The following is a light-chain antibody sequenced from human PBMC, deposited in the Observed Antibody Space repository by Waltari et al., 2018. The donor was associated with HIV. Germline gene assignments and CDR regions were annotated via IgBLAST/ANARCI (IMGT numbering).Light chain of an antibody. J-gene: IGLJ1*01. CDR1: GSNIGAGFD. V-gene: IGLV1-40*01. Sequence: QSVLTQPPSVSGAPGQRVTISCAGSGSNIGAGFDVHWYQQIPGTVPKLLIYENTNRPPGVPARFSGAKSGTSASLAITGLQAEDEATYYCLAYDRSLRFVFGSGTKVSVL. CDR3: LAYDRSLRFV. CDR2: ENT.